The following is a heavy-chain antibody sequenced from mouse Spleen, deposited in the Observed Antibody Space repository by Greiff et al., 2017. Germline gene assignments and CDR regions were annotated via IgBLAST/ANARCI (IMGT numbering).Heavy chain of an antibody. CDR2: IWRGGST. D-gene: IGHD1-1*01. CDR1: GFSLTSYG. Sequence: QVQLKESGPSLVQPSQSLSITCTVSGFSLTSYGVHWVRQSPGKGLEWLGVIWRGGSTDYNAAFMSRLSITKDNSKSQVFFKMNSLQADDTAIYYCAKNYGSSYGYFDVWGAGTTVTVSS. CDR3: AKNYGSSYGYFDV. J-gene: IGHJ1*01. V-gene: IGHV2-5-1*01.